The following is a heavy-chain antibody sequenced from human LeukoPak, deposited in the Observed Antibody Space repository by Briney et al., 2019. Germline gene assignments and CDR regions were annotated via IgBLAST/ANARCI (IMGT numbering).Heavy chain of an antibody. CDR3: VRVSDYYDSSALDY. CDR1: GGSFSGYY. CDR2: INHSGST. J-gene: IGHJ4*02. V-gene: IGHV4-34*01. D-gene: IGHD3-22*01. Sequence: SETLSLTCAVYGGSFSGYYWSWIRQPPGKGLEWIGEINHSGSTNYNPSLKSRVTISVDTSKNQFSLKLSSVTAADTAVYYCVRVSDYYDSSALDYWGQGTLVTVSS.